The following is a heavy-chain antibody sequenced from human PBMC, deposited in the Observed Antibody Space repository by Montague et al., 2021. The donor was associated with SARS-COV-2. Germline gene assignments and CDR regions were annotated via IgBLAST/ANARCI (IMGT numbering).Heavy chain of an antibody. CDR1: GGSFSTYS. CDR3: ARLGDGVVPSPILGVGPYYSFYCLDV. V-gene: IGHV4-34*01. J-gene: IGHJ6*03. D-gene: IGHD3-10*01. Sequence: SDTLSLTCAVHGGSFSTYSWNWIRQPPGKGLEWIGEIHHGGSTNXNPSLKSRVTISADTSKNQFSLKLTPVAAADTAVYYCARLGDGVVPSPILGVGPYYSFYCLDVWGKGTTVTVSS. CDR2: IHHGGST.